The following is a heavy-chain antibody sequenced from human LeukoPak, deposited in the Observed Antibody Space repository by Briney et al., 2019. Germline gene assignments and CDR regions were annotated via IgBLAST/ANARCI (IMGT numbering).Heavy chain of an antibody. Sequence: WASVKVSCKASGYTFTSYYMHWVRQAPGQGLEWMGVINPSGGSTSYTQKFQGRVTMTRDTSTSTVYMELSSLTSEDTAVYYCARDLMRYYDSSGYSGIQHWGQGTLVTVSS. CDR3: ARDLMRYYDSSGYSGIQH. CDR2: INPSGGST. J-gene: IGHJ1*01. V-gene: IGHV1-46*01. CDR1: GYTFTSYY. D-gene: IGHD3-22*01.